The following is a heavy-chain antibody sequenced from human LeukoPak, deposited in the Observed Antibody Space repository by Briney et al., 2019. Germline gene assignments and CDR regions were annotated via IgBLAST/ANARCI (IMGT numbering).Heavy chain of an antibody. Sequence: SETLSLTCTVSGGSISSYYWSWIRQPAGKGLEWIGRIYSSGSTNYNPSLKSRVTISVDTSKNQFSLKLSSVTAADTAVYYCARAGLSTFVFDIWGQGTMVTVSS. D-gene: IGHD2/OR15-2a*01. CDR3: ARAGLSTFVFDI. V-gene: IGHV4-4*07. CDR1: GGSISSYY. J-gene: IGHJ3*02. CDR2: IYSSGST.